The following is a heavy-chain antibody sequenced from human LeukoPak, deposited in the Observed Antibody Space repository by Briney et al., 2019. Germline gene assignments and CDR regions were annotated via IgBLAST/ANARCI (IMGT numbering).Heavy chain of an antibody. CDR1: GYTFTSYG. Sequence: ASVKVSCKASGYTFTSYGISWVRQAPGQGLEWMGWISAYNGNTNYAQKLQGRVTMTTDTSTSTAYMELSSLRSEDTAVYYCARGKNREYCSSTSCYDLYNWFDPWGQGTLVTVSS. J-gene: IGHJ5*02. CDR2: ISAYNGNT. D-gene: IGHD2-2*01. CDR3: ARGKNREYCSSTSCYDLYNWFDP. V-gene: IGHV1-18*01.